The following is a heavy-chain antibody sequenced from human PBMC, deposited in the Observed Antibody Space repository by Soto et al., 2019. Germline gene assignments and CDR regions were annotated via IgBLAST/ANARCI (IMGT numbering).Heavy chain of an antibody. V-gene: IGHV3-66*02. Sequence: GGSLRLSCAASGFTVSSNYMSWVRQAPGNGLEWVSVIYSGGSKYYADSVKGRFTISRDNSKNTLYLQMNILRAEDTFVYYCARDPTPYSIATNYFDYWGQGTLVTVSS. J-gene: IGHJ4*02. CDR3: ARDPTPYSIATNYFDY. CDR2: IYSGGSK. CDR1: GFTVSSNY. D-gene: IGHD6-13*01.